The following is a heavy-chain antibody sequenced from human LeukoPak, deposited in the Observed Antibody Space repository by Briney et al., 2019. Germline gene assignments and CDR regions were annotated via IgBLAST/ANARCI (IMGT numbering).Heavy chain of an antibody. CDR1: GNSLSELS. Sequence: ASVKVSCKVSGNSLSELSIQWVRQAPGKGLECMGGFEPEEAKMDYAQNFQGRVTMTEDTSTQTAYMELSGLTSDDTAVYYCTTRSGDFWSGFVNWGQGTLVTVSS. D-gene: IGHD3-3*01. J-gene: IGHJ4*02. CDR3: TTRSGDFWSGFVN. V-gene: IGHV1-24*01. CDR2: FEPEEAKM.